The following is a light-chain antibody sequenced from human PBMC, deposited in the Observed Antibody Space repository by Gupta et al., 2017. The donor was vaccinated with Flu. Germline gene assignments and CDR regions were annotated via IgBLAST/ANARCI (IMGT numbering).Light chain of an antibody. CDR1: QTIGKH. Sequence: PSSLSASVGDRVIITCRASQTIGKHFNWYQVKLGEAPKLLIYDGKTLKRGVPSRFSGSGSGTDFTLTINGLQPEDFATYFCQQTHTIPRTFGQGTKVDIK. CDR2: DGK. V-gene: IGKV1-39*01. J-gene: IGKJ1*01. CDR3: QQTHTIPRT.